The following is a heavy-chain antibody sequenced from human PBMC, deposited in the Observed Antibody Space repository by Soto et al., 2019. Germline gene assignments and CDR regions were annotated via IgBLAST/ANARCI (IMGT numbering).Heavy chain of an antibody. V-gene: IGHV3-23*01. D-gene: IGHD2-21*01. CDR1: GFTFSSYA. Sequence: PGGSLRLSCAASGFTFSSYAMSWVRQAPGKGLEWVSAISGSGGSTYYADSVKGRFTISRDNSKNTLYLQMNSLRAEDTAVYYCATDVSDIVVEVAAFSYFDYWGTGTLVPSPQ. CDR3: ATDVSDIVVEVAAFSYFDY. CDR2: ISGSGGST. J-gene: IGHJ4*02.